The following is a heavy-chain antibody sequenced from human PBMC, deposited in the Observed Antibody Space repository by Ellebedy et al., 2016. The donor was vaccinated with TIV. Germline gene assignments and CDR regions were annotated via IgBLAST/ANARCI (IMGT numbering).Heavy chain of an antibody. CDR3: AREPYNWNGPFDY. CDR1: GFTFSDYS. Sequence: PGGSLRLSCAASGFTFSDYSMNWVRQAPGKGLEWVSSIITRSTYIYYADSVKGRFTISRDNAKNSLYLQMNSLRAEDTAVYYCAREPYNWNGPFDYWGQGTLVTVSS. J-gene: IGHJ4*02. V-gene: IGHV3-21*01. D-gene: IGHD1-20*01. CDR2: IITRSTYI.